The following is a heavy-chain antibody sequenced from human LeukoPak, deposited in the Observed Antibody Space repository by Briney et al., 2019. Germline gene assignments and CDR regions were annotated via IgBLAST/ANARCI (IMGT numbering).Heavy chain of an antibody. CDR3: ARQAFSGSYWGYYFDY. D-gene: IGHD1-26*01. CDR2: IYYSGST. Sequence: SETLSLTCTVSGGSISSGDYYWSWIRQPPGKGLEWIGYIYYSGSTYYNPSLKSRVTISVDTSKNQFSLKLSSVTAADPAVYYCARQAFSGSYWGYYFDYWGQGTLVTVSS. V-gene: IGHV4-30-4*08. CDR1: GGSISSGDYY. J-gene: IGHJ4*02.